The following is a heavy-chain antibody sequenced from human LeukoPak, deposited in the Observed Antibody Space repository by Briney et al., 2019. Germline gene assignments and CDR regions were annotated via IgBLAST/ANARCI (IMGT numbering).Heavy chain of an antibody. CDR2: SRNKANSYTT. J-gene: IGHJ3*02. Sequence: GGSLRLSCAASGFTFSDHYMDWVRQAPGKGLEWVGRSRNKANSYTTEYAASVKGRFTISRDDSKNSLYPQMNSLKTEDTAVYYCARATGAFDIWGQGTMVTVSS. D-gene: IGHD1-14*01. CDR1: GFTFSDHY. CDR3: ARATGAFDI. V-gene: IGHV3-72*01.